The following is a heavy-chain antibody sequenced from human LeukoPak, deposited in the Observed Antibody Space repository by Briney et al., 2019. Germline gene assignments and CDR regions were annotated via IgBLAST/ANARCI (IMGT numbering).Heavy chain of an antibody. V-gene: IGHV3-48*04. CDR2: ISSSSSTI. J-gene: IGHJ4*02. CDR3: ARAHRSDY. CDR1: GFAFSTYS. Sequence: PGGSLRLSCAASGFAFSTYSIDWVRQAPGKGLEWLSYISSSSSTIYYADSVKGRFTVSRDNAENLVYLQMNSLGAEDTAVYYCARAHRSDYWGQGTLVTVSS.